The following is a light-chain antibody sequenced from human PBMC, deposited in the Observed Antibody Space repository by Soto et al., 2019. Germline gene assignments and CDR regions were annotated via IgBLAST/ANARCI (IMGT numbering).Light chain of an antibody. CDR1: SSNIGGTNY. Sequence: QSALTQPPSASGTPGQKVFISCSGSSSNIGGTNYAYWYQQLPGAAPKLLMHSNNLRPSGVPERISGSKFGTAASQAISGLRSEDEAVYYCASWDDRLGAVIFGGGTKVTVL. CDR3: ASWDDRLGAVI. V-gene: IGLV1-47*02. J-gene: IGLJ2*01. CDR2: SNN.